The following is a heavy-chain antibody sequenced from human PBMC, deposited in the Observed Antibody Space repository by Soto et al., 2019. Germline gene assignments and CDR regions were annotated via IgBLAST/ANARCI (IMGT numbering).Heavy chain of an antibody. V-gene: IGHV3-74*01. D-gene: IGHD1-26*01. CDR3: ARGDRGAFDL. CDR1: GFTFSYYW. J-gene: IGHJ3*01. Sequence: EVQLVESGGGLVRPGGSLRLSCAASGFTFSYYWMHWVRQAPGKGLVWVSRIHSDGSSTTYADFVKGRFIISRDNARNTVDLPMNSVRVEDTAVYYCARGDRGAFDLWCQGTVVTVSS. CDR2: IHSDGSST.